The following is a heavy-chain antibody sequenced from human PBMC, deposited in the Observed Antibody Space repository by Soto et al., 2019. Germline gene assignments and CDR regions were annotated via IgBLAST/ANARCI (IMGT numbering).Heavy chain of an antibody. J-gene: IGHJ5*02. Sequence: GASVKVSCKASGGTFSSYAISWVRQAPGQGLEWMGGIIPIFGTANYAQKFQGRVTTTADESTSTAYMELSSLRSEDTAVYYCAREGYYYDSSGYYYWFDPWGQGTLVTVSS. CDR2: IIPIFGTA. V-gene: IGHV1-69*13. CDR3: AREGYYYDSSGYYYWFDP. D-gene: IGHD3-22*01. CDR1: GGTFSSYA.